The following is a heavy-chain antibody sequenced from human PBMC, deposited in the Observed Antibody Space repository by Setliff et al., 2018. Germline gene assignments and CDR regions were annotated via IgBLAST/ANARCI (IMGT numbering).Heavy chain of an antibody. CDR1: GFTFSSLW. D-gene: IGHD3-10*01. J-gene: IGHJ4*02. CDR3: FGAGTCSY. Sequence: SLRLSCSASGFTFSSLWMAWVRQAPGKGLEWVANINQGGSDQFYVESVKGRFTISRDNAKNSLYLQMNSLRTEDTAVYYCFGAGTCSYWGQGTQVTVSS. CDR2: INQGGSDQ. V-gene: IGHV3-7*01.